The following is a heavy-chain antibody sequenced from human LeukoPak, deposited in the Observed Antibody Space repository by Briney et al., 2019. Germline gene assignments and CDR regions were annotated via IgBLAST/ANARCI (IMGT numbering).Heavy chain of an antibody. J-gene: IGHJ4*02. V-gene: IGHV4-39*01. CDR3: ARGRLLDY. CDR2: IYYSGST. D-gene: IGHD6-25*01. CDR1: GGSISSSSYY. Sequence: SETLSLTCTVSGGSISSSSYYWGWIRQPPGKGLEWIGSIYYSGSTYYNPSLKSRVTISVDTSKNQFSLKLSSVTAADTAVYYCARGRLLDYWGQGTLVTVSS.